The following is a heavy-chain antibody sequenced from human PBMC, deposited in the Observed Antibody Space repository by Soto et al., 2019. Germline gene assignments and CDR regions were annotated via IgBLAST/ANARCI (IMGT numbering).Heavy chain of an antibody. CDR3: AREGYMDV. CDR1: GYTFTSYA. Sequence: QVQLVQSGAEVKKPGASVKVSCKASGYTFTSYAMHWVRQAPGPRLEWMGWSNAGNGNTKYSQKFQGRVTITRDTSASPAYMELSSLRSEDTAVYYCAREGYMDVWGKGTTVTVSS. V-gene: IGHV1-3*01. J-gene: IGHJ6*03. CDR2: SNAGNGNT.